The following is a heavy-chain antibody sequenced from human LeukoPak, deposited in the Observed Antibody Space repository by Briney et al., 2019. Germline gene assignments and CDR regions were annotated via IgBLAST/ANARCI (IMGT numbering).Heavy chain of an antibody. CDR3: ANDYVWGSYRPFDY. Sequence: ASVKVSCKASGGTFSSYAISWVRQAPGQGLEWMGGIIPIFGTANYAQKFQGRVTITADKSTSTAYMELSSLRSEDTAVYYCANDYVWGSYRPFDYWGQGTLVTVSS. J-gene: IGHJ4*02. CDR2: IIPIFGTA. CDR1: GGTFSSYA. V-gene: IGHV1-69*06. D-gene: IGHD3-16*02.